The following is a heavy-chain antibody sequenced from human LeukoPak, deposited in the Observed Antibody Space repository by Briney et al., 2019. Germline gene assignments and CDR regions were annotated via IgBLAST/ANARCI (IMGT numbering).Heavy chain of an antibody. CDR1: GFTFSSYA. J-gene: IGHJ5*02. CDR2: ISGSGGST. V-gene: IGHV3-23*01. Sequence: PGGSLRLSCAASGFTFSSYAMSWVRQAPGKGLEWVSPISGSGGSTYYADSVKGRFTISRDNSKNTLYLQMNSLRAEDTAVYYCAKDPWAAAGTGDWFDPWGQGTLVTVSS. D-gene: IGHD6-13*01. CDR3: AKDPWAAAGTGDWFDP.